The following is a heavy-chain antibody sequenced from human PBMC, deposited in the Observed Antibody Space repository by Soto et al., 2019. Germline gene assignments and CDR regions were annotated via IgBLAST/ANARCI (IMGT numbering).Heavy chain of an antibody. CDR1: GFTFSSYA. V-gene: IGHV3-23*01. D-gene: IGHD3-3*01. Sequence: EVQLLESGGGLVQPGGSLRLSCAASGFTFSSYAMSWVRQAPGKGLEWVSAISGSGGSTYYADSVKGRFTISRDNSKNTLYLQMNSLRAEDTAVYYCAKDLRFLEWLLDNLGGNYFDYWGQGTLVTVSS. CDR2: ISGSGGST. CDR3: AKDLRFLEWLLDNLGGNYFDY. J-gene: IGHJ4*02.